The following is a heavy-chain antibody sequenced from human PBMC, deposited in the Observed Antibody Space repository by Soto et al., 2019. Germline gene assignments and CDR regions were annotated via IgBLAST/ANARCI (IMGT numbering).Heavy chain of an antibody. CDR2: IYYSGST. CDR1: GGSISSYY. CDR3: AREGNLGRWIQPLDS. D-gene: IGHD2-2*03. J-gene: IGHJ4*02. Sequence: SETLSLTCTVSGGSISSYYWSWVRQPPGKGLEWIGYIYYSGSTNYNPSLKSRVTISVDTSKNQFSLKLISVTTADTAVYFCAREGNLGRWIQPLDSWGQGTLVTVSS. V-gene: IGHV4-59*01.